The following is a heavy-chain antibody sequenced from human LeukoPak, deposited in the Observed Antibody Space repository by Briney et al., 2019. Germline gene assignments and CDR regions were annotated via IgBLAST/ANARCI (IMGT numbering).Heavy chain of an antibody. CDR3: ARPQSMIVRATHFDY. Sequence: GGSLRLSCAASGFNFSSYAMHWVRQAPGKGLEWVAVISYDGSNKYYADSVKGRFTISRDNSKNTLYLQMNSLRAEDTAVYYCARPQSMIVRATHFDYWGQGTLVTVSS. CDR2: ISYDGSNK. D-gene: IGHD1-26*01. CDR1: GFNFSSYA. V-gene: IGHV3-30-3*01. J-gene: IGHJ4*02.